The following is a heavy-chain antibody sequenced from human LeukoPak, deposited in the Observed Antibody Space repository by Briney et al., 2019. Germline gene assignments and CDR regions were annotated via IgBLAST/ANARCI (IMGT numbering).Heavy chain of an antibody. J-gene: IGHJ5*02. V-gene: IGHV1-69*04. Sequence: SVKVSCKASGGTFISYAISWVRQAPGQGLEWMGRIIPIFGIANYAQKFQGRVTITADKSTSTAYMELSSLRSEDTAVYYCARERYCSSTSCLAWFDPWGQGTLVTVSS. CDR1: GGTFISYA. CDR3: ARERYCSSTSCLAWFDP. D-gene: IGHD2-2*01. CDR2: IIPIFGIA.